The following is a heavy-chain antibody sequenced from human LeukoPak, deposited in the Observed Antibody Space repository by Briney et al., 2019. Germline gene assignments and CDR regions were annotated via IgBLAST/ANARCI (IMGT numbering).Heavy chain of an antibody. CDR1: GFTFDDYA. CDR3: ARDLGSGYYSTQYFQH. J-gene: IGHJ1*01. D-gene: IGHD3-22*01. Sequence: GGSLRLSCAASGFTFDDYAMHWVRQAPGKGLEWVAVISYDGSNKYYADSVKGRFTISRDNSKNTLYLQMNSLRAEDTAVYYCARDLGSGYYSTQYFQHWGQGTLVTVSS. V-gene: IGHV3-30-3*01. CDR2: ISYDGSNK.